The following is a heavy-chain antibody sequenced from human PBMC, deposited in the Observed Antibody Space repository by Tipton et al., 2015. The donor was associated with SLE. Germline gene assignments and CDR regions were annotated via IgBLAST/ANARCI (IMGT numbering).Heavy chain of an antibody. CDR2: ISYDGSSK. CDR1: GFTFSSHA. V-gene: IGHV3-30*04. Sequence: SLRLSCAASGFTFSSHAMHWVRQAPGQGLEWVALISYDGSSKYYGDSEKGRFTISRDNSKNTLFLEINSLRLEDTAVYYCARDRERYSILHYFDYWGQGTLVTVSS. D-gene: IGHD3-9*01. CDR3: ARDRERYSILHYFDY. J-gene: IGHJ4*02.